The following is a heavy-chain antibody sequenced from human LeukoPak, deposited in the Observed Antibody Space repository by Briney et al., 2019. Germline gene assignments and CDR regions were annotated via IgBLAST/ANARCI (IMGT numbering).Heavy chain of an antibody. CDR3: ARHGAGLSYYDILTGYYYYYYGMDV. CDR2: VHYSGTA. V-gene: IGHV4-59*08. Sequence: SETLSLTCTVSGGSISSYYWSWVRQPPGKGLGFIGHVHYSGTANYNPSLRSRVTISIDTSKKHFFLKLKSVTAADTAVYYCARHGAGLSYYDILTGYYYYYYGMDVWGQGTTVTVSS. J-gene: IGHJ6*02. D-gene: IGHD3-9*01. CDR1: GGSISSYY.